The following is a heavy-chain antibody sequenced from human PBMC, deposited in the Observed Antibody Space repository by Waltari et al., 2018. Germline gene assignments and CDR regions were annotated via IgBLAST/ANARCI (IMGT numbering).Heavy chain of an antibody. J-gene: IGHJ4*02. D-gene: IGHD3-3*01. CDR2: ISYDGSNK. V-gene: IGHV3-30-3*01. CDR1: GFTFSSSA. Sequence: QVQLVESGGGVVQPGRSLRLSCAASGFTFSSSAMRWVRQAPGKGLEWVAVISYDGSNKYYADSVKGRFTISRDNSKNTLYLQMNSLRAEDTAVYYCARDAYFWSGYFDYWGQGTLVTVSS. CDR3: ARDAYFWSGYFDY.